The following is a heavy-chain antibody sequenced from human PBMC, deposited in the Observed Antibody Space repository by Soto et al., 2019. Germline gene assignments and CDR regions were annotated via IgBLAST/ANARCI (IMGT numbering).Heavy chain of an antibody. D-gene: IGHD2-15*01. V-gene: IGHV4-59*01. CDR3: ARKFRGLRPQDIVVVVAATGAFDI. J-gene: IGHJ3*02. CDR1: GCSISSYY. CDR2: IYYSGST. Sequence: XETLSLTCTVAGCSISSYYWSWIRQPPGKGLEWIGYIYYSGSTNYNPSLKSRVTISVDTSKNQFSLKLSSVTAADTAVYYCARKFRGLRPQDIVVVVAATGAFDIWGKGTMVTVSS.